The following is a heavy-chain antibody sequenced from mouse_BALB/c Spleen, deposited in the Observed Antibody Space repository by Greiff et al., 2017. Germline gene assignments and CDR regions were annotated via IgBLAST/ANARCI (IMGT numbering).Heavy chain of an antibody. CDR3: ATYGSSPFAY. V-gene: IGHV3-2*02. CDR2: ISYSGST. Sequence: EVQLQQSGPGLVKPSQSLSLTCTVTGYSITSDYAWNWIRQFPGNKLEWMGYISYSGSTSYNPSLKSRISITRDTSKNQFFLQLNSVTTEDTATYYCATYGSSPFAYWGQGTLVTVSA. J-gene: IGHJ3*01. CDR1: GYSITSDYA. D-gene: IGHD1-1*01.